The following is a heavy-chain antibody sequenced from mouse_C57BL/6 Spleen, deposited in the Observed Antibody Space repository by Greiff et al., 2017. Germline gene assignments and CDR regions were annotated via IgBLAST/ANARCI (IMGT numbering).Heavy chain of an antibody. CDR1: GYSFTGYY. CDR3: ARPYYDYAMDY. Sequence: VQLQQSGPELVKPGASVKISCKASGYSFTGYYMNWVKQSPEKSLEWIGEINPSTGGTTYNQKFKAKATLTGDKSSSTAYMQLKSLTSEDAAVYYCARPYYDYAMDYWGQGTSVTVSS. J-gene: IGHJ4*01. CDR2: INPSTGGT. V-gene: IGHV1-42*01. D-gene: IGHD1-1*01.